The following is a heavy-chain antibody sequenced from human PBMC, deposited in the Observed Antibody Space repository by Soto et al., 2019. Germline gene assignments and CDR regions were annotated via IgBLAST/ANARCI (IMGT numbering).Heavy chain of an antibody. V-gene: IGHV3-30-3*01. CDR3: ARDLVSVAALNLDY. Sequence: QVQLVESGGGVVQPGRSLRLSCAASGFTFSSYAMHWVRQAPGKGLEWVAVISYDGSNKYYADSVKGRFTISRDNSKNTVYLQMNSLRAEDTAVYYCARDLVSVAALNLDYWGQGTLVTVSS. D-gene: IGHD6-19*01. CDR2: ISYDGSNK. CDR1: GFTFSSYA. J-gene: IGHJ4*02.